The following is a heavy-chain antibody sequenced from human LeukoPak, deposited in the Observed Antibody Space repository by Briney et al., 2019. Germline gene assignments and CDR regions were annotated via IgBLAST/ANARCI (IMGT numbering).Heavy chain of an antibody. J-gene: IGHJ4*02. CDR3: VRGRYNYGYIFDY. V-gene: IGHV3-21*01. Sequence: GGSLRLSCAASGFTFSGYSMNWVRQAPGKGLEWVSSISSSSSYIYYADSMRGRFTVSRDNARNSVYLQMNSLRVEDTAVYYCVRGRYNYGYIFDYWGQGTLVTVSS. CDR1: GFTFSGYS. D-gene: IGHD5-18*01. CDR2: ISSSSSYI.